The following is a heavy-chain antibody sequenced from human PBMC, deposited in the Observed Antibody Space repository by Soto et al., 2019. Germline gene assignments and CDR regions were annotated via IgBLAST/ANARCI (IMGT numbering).Heavy chain of an antibody. D-gene: IGHD6-6*01. CDR1: GGSISSSNW. V-gene: IGHV4-4*02. Sequence: SSETLSLTCAVSGGSISSSNWWSWVRQPPGKGLEWIGEIYHSGSTNYNPSLKSRVTISVDKSKNQFSLKLSSVTAADTAVYYCARATGSSSSENLFDPCGQGTLVTVSA. CDR3: ARATGSSSSENLFDP. CDR2: IYHSGST. J-gene: IGHJ5*02.